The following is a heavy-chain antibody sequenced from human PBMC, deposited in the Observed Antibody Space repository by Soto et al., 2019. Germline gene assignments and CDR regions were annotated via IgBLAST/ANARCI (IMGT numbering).Heavy chain of an antibody. CDR1: GFSLSTSGVG. CDR2: IYWDDDK. J-gene: IGHJ4*02. D-gene: IGHD4-17*01. CDR3: AHYFYGVTAY. V-gene: IGHV2-5*02. Sequence: QITLKESGPPLVKPTQTLTLTCTFSGFSLSTSGVGVGWILQPPGKALEWLALIYWDDDKRYSPSLKSRLTTTNDTTKNQVDLTMTNMEPVDTATYYCAHYFYGVTAYWGQGTLGTVSS.